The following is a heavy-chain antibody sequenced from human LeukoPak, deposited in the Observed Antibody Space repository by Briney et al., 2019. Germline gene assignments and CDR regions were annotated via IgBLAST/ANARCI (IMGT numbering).Heavy chain of an antibody. D-gene: IGHD6-13*01. CDR2: FDPEDGET. J-gene: IGHJ4*02. Sequence: ASVKVSCKVSGYTLTELSMHWVRQAPGKGLEWMGGFDPEDGETIYAQKFQGRVTMTEDTSTDTAYMELSSLRSEDTAVYYCATEPIAAAGMGARDYWGQGTLVTVSS. V-gene: IGHV1-24*01. CDR3: ATEPIAAAGMGARDY. CDR1: GYTLTELS.